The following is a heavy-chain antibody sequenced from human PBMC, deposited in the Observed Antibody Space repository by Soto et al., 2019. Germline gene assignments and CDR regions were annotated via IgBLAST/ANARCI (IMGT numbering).Heavy chain of an antibody. J-gene: IGHJ5*02. CDR3: AREVSPNSRGWYTVLVRWFDP. V-gene: IGHV4-31*03. CDR2: IYYSGSA. CDR1: GGSISSSDYY. D-gene: IGHD6-19*01. Sequence: QVQLQESGPGLVKPSQTLSLTCTVSGGSISSSDYYWSWIRQHPGKGLEWIGDIYYSGSAYYNPSLKSRVSIPLATSKSQCSLKLSFVTAADTAVYYCAREVSPNSRGWYTVLVRWFDPWGQGTLVTVSS.